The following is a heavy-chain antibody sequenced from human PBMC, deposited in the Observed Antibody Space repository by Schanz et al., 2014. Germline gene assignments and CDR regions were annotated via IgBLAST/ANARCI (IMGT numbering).Heavy chain of an antibody. D-gene: IGHD2-15*01. CDR2: IKTDGSSS. J-gene: IGHJ4*02. CDR3: ASGCSGGTCFGDY. Sequence: EVQLVGSGGGLVQPGGSLRLSCAASGFTFSSYWMHWVRQAPGKGLVWVSRIKTDGSSSDYADSVKGRFTISRDNAKNTLYLQMNSLRAEDTAVYYCASGCSGGTCFGDYWGQGTLVTVSS. V-gene: IGHV3-74*01. CDR1: GFTFSSYW.